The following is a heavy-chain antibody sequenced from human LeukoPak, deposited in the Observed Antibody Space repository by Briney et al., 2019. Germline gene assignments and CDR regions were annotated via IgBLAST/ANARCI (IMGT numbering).Heavy chain of an antibody. Sequence: PGGSLRLSCAASGFSVSSNYMSWVRQAPGKGLEWVSVLYSGGSTYYADSAKGRFTISRDDSKNTLYLLMNSLRGDDTAVYYCARGISTSGWLDYWGQGTLVTVSS. J-gene: IGHJ4*02. D-gene: IGHD6-19*01. V-gene: IGHV3-53*01. CDR1: GFSVSSNY. CDR2: LYSGGST. CDR3: ARGISTSGWLDY.